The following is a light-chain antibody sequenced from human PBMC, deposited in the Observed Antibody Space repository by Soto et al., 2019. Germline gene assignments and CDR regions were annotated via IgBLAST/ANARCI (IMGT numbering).Light chain of an antibody. J-gene: IGKJ1*01. Sequence: DIQMTRSPSSLSASVGDRVTITCRASQGIRYALGWYQQKPGTAPKRLIYGASILQNGVPSRFGGSGSGTEFTLTISSLQPEDFATYYCLQYNSPPLTFGQGT. CDR2: GAS. V-gene: IGKV1-17*01. CDR1: QGIRYA. CDR3: LQYNSPPLT.